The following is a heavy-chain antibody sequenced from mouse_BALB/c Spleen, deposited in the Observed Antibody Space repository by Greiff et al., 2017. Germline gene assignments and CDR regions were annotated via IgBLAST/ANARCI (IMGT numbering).Heavy chain of an antibody. Sequence: EVQLQESGPGLVKPSQSLSLTCSVTGYSITSGYYWNRIRQFPGNKLEWMGYISYDGSNNYNPSLKNRISITRDTSKNQFFLKLNSVTTEDTATYYCANRYEGAWFAYWGQGTLVTVSA. CDR1: GYSITSGYY. CDR3: ANRYEGAWFAY. V-gene: IGHV3-6*02. D-gene: IGHD2-14*01. CDR2: ISYDGSN. J-gene: IGHJ3*01.